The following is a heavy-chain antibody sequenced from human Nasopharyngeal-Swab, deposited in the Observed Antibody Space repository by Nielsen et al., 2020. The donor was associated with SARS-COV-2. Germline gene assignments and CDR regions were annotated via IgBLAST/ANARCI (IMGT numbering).Heavy chain of an antibody. J-gene: IGHJ3*02. CDR1: GYTFTSYY. CDR2: INPSGGST. D-gene: IGHD6-6*01. V-gene: IGHV1-46*01. Sequence: ASVKVSCKASGYTFTSYYMHWVRQAPGQGLEWMGIINPSGGSTSYTQKFQGRVTMTRDTSTSTVYMELSSLRSEDTAVYYCARRYSSSSRGRAFDIWGQGTMVTVSS. CDR3: ARRYSSSSRGRAFDI.